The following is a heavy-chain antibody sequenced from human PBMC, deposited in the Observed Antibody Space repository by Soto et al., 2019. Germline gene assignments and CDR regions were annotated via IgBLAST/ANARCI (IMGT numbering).Heavy chain of an antibody. CDR2: IIPIFGTA. Sequence: QVQLVQSGAEVNKPGSSVKVSCKASGGTFSSYAISWVRQAPGQGLEWLGGIIPIFGTANYAQKFQGRVTITADESTSTAYMELSSLRSEDTAVYYCARDTYYYDSSGYHPLDYWGQGTLVTGSS. CDR1: GGTFSSYA. J-gene: IGHJ4*02. D-gene: IGHD3-22*01. CDR3: ARDTYYYDSSGYHPLDY. V-gene: IGHV1-69*19.